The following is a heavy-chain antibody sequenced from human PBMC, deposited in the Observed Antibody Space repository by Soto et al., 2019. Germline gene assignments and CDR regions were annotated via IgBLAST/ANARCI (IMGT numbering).Heavy chain of an antibody. Sequence: SSVKVSCKASGGTFSSYAISWVRQAPGQGLEWMGGIIPIFGTANYAQKFQGRVTITADKSTSTAYMELSSLRSEDTAVYYCATTLRGRVYGSSASCQTLFAYWGQGNLVTVSS. D-gene: IGHD2-2*01. CDR1: GGTFSSYA. CDR2: IIPIFGTA. V-gene: IGHV1-69*06. CDR3: ATTLRGRVYGSSASCQTLFAY. J-gene: IGHJ4*02.